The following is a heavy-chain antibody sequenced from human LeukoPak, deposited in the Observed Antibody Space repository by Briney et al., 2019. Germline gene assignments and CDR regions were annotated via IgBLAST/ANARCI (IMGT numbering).Heavy chain of an antibody. CDR3: ARLFGSGWPGYFYYAMDV. J-gene: IGHJ6*02. D-gene: IGHD6-19*01. CDR2: AYSDGNT. V-gene: IGHV3-66*04. CDR1: GITVNSTY. Sequence: GGSLRLSCAASGITVNSTYISWLRQAPGKALEWVSVAYSDGNTYYAGSVKDRFTISRDNSNNTLFLQMNSLRAEDTAVYYCARLFGSGWPGYFYYAMDVWGQGTTVAVSS.